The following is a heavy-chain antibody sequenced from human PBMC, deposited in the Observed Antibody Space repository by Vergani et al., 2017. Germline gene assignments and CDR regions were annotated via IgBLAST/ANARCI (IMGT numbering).Heavy chain of an antibody. D-gene: IGHD6-19*01. Sequence: QVQLVQSGAEVKKPGASVKVSCKASGYTFTSYYMHWVRQAPGQGLEWMGIINPSGGNTNYAQKLQGRVTMTTDTSTSTAYMELRSLRSDDTAVYYCARAQQWLVRNWFDPWGQGTLVTVSS. CDR1: GYTFTSYY. CDR2: INPSGGNT. V-gene: IGHV1-46*01. CDR3: ARAQQWLVRNWFDP. J-gene: IGHJ5*02.